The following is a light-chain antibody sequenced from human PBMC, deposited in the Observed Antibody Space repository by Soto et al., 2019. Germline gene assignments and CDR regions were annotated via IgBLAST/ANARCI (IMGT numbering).Light chain of an antibody. CDR2: EVT. CDR3: SSYTSSTTLV. J-gene: IGLJ2*01. V-gene: IGLV2-14*01. CDR1: SSDVGSYNY. Sequence: QSVLTQPTSVSGSPGQSITISCTGTSSDVGSYNYVSWYQQHPGKSPKLIIYEVTHRPSGVSNRFSGSKSGNTASLTISGLQTEDEAHYYCSSYTSSTTLVFGGGTQLTVL.